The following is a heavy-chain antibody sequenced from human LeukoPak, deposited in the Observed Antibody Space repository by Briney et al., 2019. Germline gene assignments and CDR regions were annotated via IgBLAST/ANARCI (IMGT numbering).Heavy chain of an antibody. CDR1: GGSISSGGYY. J-gene: IGHJ6*03. V-gene: IGHV4-30-2*01. CDR2: IYHSGST. Sequence: SQTLSLTCTVSGGSISSGGYYWRWLRQPPGKGLEWIGYIYHSGSTYYNPSLKSRVTISVDRSKNQFSLKLSSVTAADTAVYYCARDWVTMVRGVMGPYYMDVWGKGTTVTVSS. D-gene: IGHD3-10*01. CDR3: ARDWVTMVRGVMGPYYMDV.